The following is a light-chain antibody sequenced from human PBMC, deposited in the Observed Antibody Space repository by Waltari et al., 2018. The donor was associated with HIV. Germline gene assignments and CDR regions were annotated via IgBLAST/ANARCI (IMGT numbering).Light chain of an antibody. CDR2: NSN. CDR3: ATWDHELDSWV. CDR1: SSNIGSDA. Sequence: QSVLTQPPSAPGTPGQRIILSCSGSSSNIGSDAVYWYQQFPGTAPNLLIFNSNQRPSGFPDRFAASKSGTSASLAISGLQSDDEADYYCATWDHELDSWVFGGGTKLTVL. J-gene: IGLJ3*02. V-gene: IGLV1-44*01.